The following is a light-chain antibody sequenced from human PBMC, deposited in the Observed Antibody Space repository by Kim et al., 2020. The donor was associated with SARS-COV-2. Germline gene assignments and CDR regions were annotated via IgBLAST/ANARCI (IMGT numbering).Light chain of an antibody. CDR1: QNIRNE. J-gene: IGKJ1*01. CDR2: DAS. V-gene: IGKV3-11*01. Sequence: PGQRATLSCRASQNIRNELAGYKHKPGQAPRLLISDASNRATGIPARFSGSGSGTDFTLTVSSLEPEDSAVYYCQQRNRWPRTFGQGTKGDIK. CDR3: QQRNRWPRT.